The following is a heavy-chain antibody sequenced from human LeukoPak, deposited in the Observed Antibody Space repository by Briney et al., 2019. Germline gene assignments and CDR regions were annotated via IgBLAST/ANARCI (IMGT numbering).Heavy chain of an antibody. CDR2: ISAYNGNT. J-gene: IGHJ4*02. V-gene: IGHV1-18*01. CDR1: GYTFTSYG. D-gene: IGHD3-10*01. CDR3: ARAHGDYNDY. Sequence: ASVTVSFKASGYTFTSYGISWVRQAPGQGLERMGWISAYNGNTNYVQKLQGRVTMTTDTSTSTAYMELRSLRSDDTAVYYCARAHGDYNDYWGQGTLVTVSS.